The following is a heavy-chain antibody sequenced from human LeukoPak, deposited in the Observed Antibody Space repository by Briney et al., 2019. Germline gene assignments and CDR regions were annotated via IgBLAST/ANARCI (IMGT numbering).Heavy chain of an antibody. CDR2: ISGSGGRT. Sequence: GRSLRLSCAASGFTFSSYGMHWVRQAPGKGLEWVSAISGSGGRTYQPDSVKGRFTISRDNAKNTLYLQMNTLRAEDTAVYYCAREYGYNTPHFDYWGQGTLVTVSS. D-gene: IGHD5-24*01. J-gene: IGHJ4*02. V-gene: IGHV3-NL1*01. CDR1: GFTFSSYG. CDR3: AREYGYNTPHFDY.